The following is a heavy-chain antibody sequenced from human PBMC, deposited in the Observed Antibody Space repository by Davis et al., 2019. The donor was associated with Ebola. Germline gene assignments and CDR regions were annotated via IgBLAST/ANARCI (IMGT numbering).Heavy chain of an antibody. CDR1: GDSISSYY. CDR3: ARGNYYYGMDL. CDR2: IYYSGST. V-gene: IGHV4-30-4*08. Sequence: SETLSLTCTVSGDSISSYYWSWIRQPPGKGLEWIGYIYYSGSTYYNPSLKSRVTISADTSKKQFSLKLSSVTAADTAVYYCARGNYYYGMDLWGQGTTVTVSS. J-gene: IGHJ6*02.